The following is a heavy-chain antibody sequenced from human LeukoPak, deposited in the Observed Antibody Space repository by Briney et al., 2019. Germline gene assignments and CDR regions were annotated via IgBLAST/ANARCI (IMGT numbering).Heavy chain of an antibody. CDR2: IYDSGST. J-gene: IGHJ4*02. D-gene: IGHD6-19*01. CDR1: GASISNYY. Sequence: SETLSLTCTVSGASISNYYWSWIRQPPGKGLEWIAYIYDSGSTNYNPSLKSRVTISVDTSKNQFSLEVSSVTAADTAVYYCARTVAGTLYLDYWGQGTLVTVSS. V-gene: IGHV4-59*01. CDR3: ARTVAGTLYLDY.